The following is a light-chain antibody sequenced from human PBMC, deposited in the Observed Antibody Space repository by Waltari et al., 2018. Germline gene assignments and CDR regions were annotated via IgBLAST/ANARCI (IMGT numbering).Light chain of an antibody. Sequence: QSALTQPASLSGSPGQSITISCTGTSSDVGRYNYVSWYQYHPGKAPKFIIYDVSKRPSGVSGRFAGSKSGDTASLTISGLQAEDEADYYCSSYTSGSTVLFGGGTKVTVL. CDR2: DVS. CDR1: SSDVGRYNY. J-gene: IGLJ2*01. CDR3: SSYTSGSTVL. V-gene: IGLV2-14*03.